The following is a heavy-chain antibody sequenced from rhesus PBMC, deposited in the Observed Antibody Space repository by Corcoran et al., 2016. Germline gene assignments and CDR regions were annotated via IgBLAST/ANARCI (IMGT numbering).Heavy chain of an antibody. CDR3: AKDQYWNDGYFDY. V-gene: IGHV3S5*01. J-gene: IGHJ4*01. Sequence: EVQLVETGGGLVQPGGSLKLSCAASGFTFSSYGMSWVRQAPGKGLEWVLAINSGGGSTYYADSVKGRFTISRDNSKNTLSLQMNSLRAEDTAVYYCAKDQYWNDGYFDYWGQGVLVTVSS. CDR1: GFTFSSYG. D-gene: IGHD1-7*02. CDR2: INSGGGST.